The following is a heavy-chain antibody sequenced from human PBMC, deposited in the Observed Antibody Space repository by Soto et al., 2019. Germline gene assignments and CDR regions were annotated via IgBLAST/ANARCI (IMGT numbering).Heavy chain of an antibody. CDR2: IRQDGGQM. D-gene: IGHD2-8*02. CDR1: GFTVSSKY. Sequence: GGSLRLSCAASGFTVSSKYMSWVRQAPGRGLEWVATIRQDGGQMYYVDSVKGRFTISRDRAKNSLYLQMNSLTVEDTALYYCSTTGGYWGQGILVTVSS. V-gene: IGHV3-7*05. CDR3: STTGGY. J-gene: IGHJ4*02.